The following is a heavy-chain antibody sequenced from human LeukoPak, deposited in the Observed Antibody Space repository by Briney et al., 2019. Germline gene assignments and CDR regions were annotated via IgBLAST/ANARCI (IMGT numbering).Heavy chain of an antibody. V-gene: IGHV3-33*01. CDR1: GFTFSSYG. J-gene: IGHJ3*02. CDR3: AREGYSYGYMAFDI. D-gene: IGHD5-18*01. CDR2: IWYDGSNK. Sequence: GRSLRLSCAASGFTFSSYGMHWVRQAPGKGLEWVAVIWYDGSNKYYADSVKGRFTISRGNSKNTLYLQMNSLRAEDTAVYYCAREGYSYGYMAFDIWGQGTMVTVSS.